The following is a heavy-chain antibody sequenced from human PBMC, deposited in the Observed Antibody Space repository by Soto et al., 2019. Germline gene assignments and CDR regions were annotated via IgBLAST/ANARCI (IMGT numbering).Heavy chain of an antibody. CDR1: GGTFSSYA. CDR2: IIPIFGTA. D-gene: IGHD5-18*01. J-gene: IGHJ3*02. CDR3: ARELAGEAEYSYGHDAFDI. V-gene: IGHV1-69*13. Sequence: PGASVKVSCKASGGTFSSYAISWVRQAPGQGLEWMGGIIPIFGTANYAQKFQGRVTITADESTSTAYMELSSLRSEDTAVYYCARELAGEAEYSYGHDAFDIWGQGTMVTVSS.